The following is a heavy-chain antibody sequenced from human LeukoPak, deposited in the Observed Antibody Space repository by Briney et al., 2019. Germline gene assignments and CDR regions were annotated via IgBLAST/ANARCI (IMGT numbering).Heavy chain of an antibody. CDR1: GFTFSSYA. J-gene: IGHJ4*02. V-gene: IGHV3-30-3*01. CDR2: ISYDGSNK. CDR3: ARTIVVVMPLGPFDY. D-gene: IGHD3-22*01. Sequence: PGGSLRLSCAASGFTFSSYAMHWVRQAPGKGLEWVAVISYDGSNKYYADSVKGRFTISRDNSKNTLYLQMNSLRAEDTAVYYCARTIVVVMPLGPFDYWGQGTLVTVSS.